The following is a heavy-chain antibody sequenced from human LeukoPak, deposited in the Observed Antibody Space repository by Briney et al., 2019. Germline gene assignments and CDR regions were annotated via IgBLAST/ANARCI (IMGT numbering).Heavy chain of an antibody. CDR3: ARTPPGGNAFDI. V-gene: IGHV1-2*02. CDR1: GYTFTDYG. Sequence: ASVKVSCKASGYTFTDYGISWVRQAPGQGLEWMGWINPNSGGTNYAQKFQGRVTMTRDTSISTAYMELSRLRSDDTAVYYCARTPPGGNAFDIWGQGTMVTVSS. J-gene: IGHJ3*02. D-gene: IGHD1-14*01. CDR2: INPNSGGT.